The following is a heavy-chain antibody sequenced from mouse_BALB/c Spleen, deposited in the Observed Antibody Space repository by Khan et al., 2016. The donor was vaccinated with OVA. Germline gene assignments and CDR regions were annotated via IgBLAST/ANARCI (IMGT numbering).Heavy chain of an antibody. CDR3: ARRNYFGYTFAY. V-gene: IGHV1-77*01. Sequence: QVQLKQSGAELARPGASVKLSCKASGYTFTDYYINWVKQRTGQGLEWIGEISPGSGDTYYNETFKGKATLTADQSSSQAYMQLNSLTSEASAVYFCARRNYFGYTFAYWGQGTLVTVSA. D-gene: IGHD1-2*01. CDR1: GYTFTDYY. CDR2: ISPGSGDT. J-gene: IGHJ3*01.